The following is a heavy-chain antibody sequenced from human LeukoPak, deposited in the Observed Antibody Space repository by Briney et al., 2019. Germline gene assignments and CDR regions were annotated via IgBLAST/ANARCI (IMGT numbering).Heavy chain of an antibody. CDR1: GFTVSSNY. D-gene: IGHD6-13*01. V-gene: IGHV3-53*01. J-gene: IGHJ3*02. CDR3: ARVPGPYSSSWDDAFDI. Sequence: PGGSLRLSCAASGFTVSSNYMSWVRQAPGKGLEWVSVIYSGGSTYYADSVKGRFTISRDNSKNTLYLQMNSLRAEDTAVYYCARVPGPYSSSWDDAFDIWGQGTMVTVSS. CDR2: IYSGGST.